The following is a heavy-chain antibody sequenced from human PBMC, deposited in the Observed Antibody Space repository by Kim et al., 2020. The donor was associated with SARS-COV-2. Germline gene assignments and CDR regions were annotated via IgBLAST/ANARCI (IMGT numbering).Heavy chain of an antibody. CDR3: ARELLIRLGELSLLDY. D-gene: IGHD3-16*02. J-gene: IGHJ4*02. V-gene: IGHV4-39*07. Sequence: SLKSRVTISVDTSKNQFSLKLSSVTAADTAVYYCARELLIRLGELSLLDYWGQGTLVTVSS.